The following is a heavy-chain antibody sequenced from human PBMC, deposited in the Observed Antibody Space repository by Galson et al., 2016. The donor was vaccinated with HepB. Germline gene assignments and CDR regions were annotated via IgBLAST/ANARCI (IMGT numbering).Heavy chain of an antibody. CDR2: IYPGDSDT. Sequence: QSGAEVKKPGESLKISCQGSGYSFAKYWIVWVRQMPGKGPEWMGIIYPGDSDTTYSPSFQGQVTISADKSISTAYLQWSSLKASDSAMYYCARQVGATHDHWGQGTLVTVSS. V-gene: IGHV5-51*01. D-gene: IGHD1-26*01. CDR3: ARQVGATHDH. CDR1: GYSFAKYW. J-gene: IGHJ4*02.